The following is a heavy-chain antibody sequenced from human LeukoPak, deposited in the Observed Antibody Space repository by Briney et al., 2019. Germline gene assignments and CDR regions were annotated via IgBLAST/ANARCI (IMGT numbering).Heavy chain of an antibody. CDR2: INWNGGST. J-gene: IGHJ4*02. Sequence: GGSLRLSCAASGFTFDDYGMSWVRQAPGKGLEWVSGINWNGGSTGYADSVKGRFTISRDNAKNSLYLQMNSLRVEDTALYYCARDMSGGVIVIRGYFDYWGQGTLVIVSS. CDR1: GFTFDDYG. CDR3: ARDMSGGVIVIRGYFDY. D-gene: IGHD3-16*02. V-gene: IGHV3-20*04.